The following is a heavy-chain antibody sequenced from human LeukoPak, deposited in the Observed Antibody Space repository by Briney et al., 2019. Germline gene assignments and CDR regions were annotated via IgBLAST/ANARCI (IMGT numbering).Heavy chain of an antibody. J-gene: IGHJ6*03. CDR3: ARGPDIVVVPAAMAYYYYMDV. V-gene: IGHV3-74*01. Sequence: GGSLRLSCAASGFTFSSYWMHWVRQAPGKGLVWVSRINTDGSSTSYADSVKGRFTISRDNAKNTLYLQMNSLRAEDTAVYYCARGPDIVVVPAAMAYYYYMDVWGKGTTVTVSS. CDR1: GFTFSSYW. D-gene: IGHD2-2*01. CDR2: INTDGSST.